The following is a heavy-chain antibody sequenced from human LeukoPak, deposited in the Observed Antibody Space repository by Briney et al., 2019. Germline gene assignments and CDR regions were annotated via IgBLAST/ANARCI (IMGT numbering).Heavy chain of an antibody. Sequence: PGGSLRLSCAASGFTFSSYSLNWVRQAPGKGLEWVSSISSSSSYIYYADSVKGRFTISRDNAKNSLYLQMNSLRAEDTAVYYCARDQPFGQQLVQDAYYYYGMDVWGQGTTVTVSS. CDR3: ARDQPFGQQLVQDAYYYYGMDV. V-gene: IGHV3-21*01. J-gene: IGHJ6*02. CDR1: GFTFSSYS. D-gene: IGHD6-13*01. CDR2: ISSSSSYI.